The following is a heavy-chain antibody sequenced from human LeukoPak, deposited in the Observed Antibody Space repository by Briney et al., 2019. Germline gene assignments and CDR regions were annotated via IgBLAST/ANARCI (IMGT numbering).Heavy chain of an antibody. V-gene: IGHV3-48*01. CDR3: ARPRDGYYYDSSGYYW. Sequence: GGSLRLSCAASGFTFSSYSMNWFRQAPGKGLEWASYISSSSSTIYYADSVKGRFTISRDNAKNSLYLQMNSLRAEDTAVYYCARPRDGYYYDSSGYYWWGQGTLVTVSS. D-gene: IGHD3-22*01. CDR2: ISSSSSTI. J-gene: IGHJ4*02. CDR1: GFTFSSYS.